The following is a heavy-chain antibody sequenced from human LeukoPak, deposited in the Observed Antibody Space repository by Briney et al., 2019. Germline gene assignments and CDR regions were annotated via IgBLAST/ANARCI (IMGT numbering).Heavy chain of an antibody. Sequence: ASVKVSCKASGSPFTGYYMHWVRQAPGQGLEWMGWINPNSGGTNYAQKFQGRVTMTRDTSISTAYMELSRLRSDDTAVYYCARAPLLEWLSSFDYWGQGTLVTVSS. CDR2: INPNSGGT. CDR1: GSPFTGYY. CDR3: ARAPLLEWLSSFDY. J-gene: IGHJ4*02. V-gene: IGHV1-2*02. D-gene: IGHD3-3*01.